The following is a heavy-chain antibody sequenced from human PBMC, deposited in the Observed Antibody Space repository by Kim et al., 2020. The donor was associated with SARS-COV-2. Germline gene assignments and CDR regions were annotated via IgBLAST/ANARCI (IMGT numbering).Heavy chain of an antibody. J-gene: IGHJ6*02. CDR3: ATAYCGGDCYTFYYDYGLNV. D-gene: IGHD2-21*02. V-gene: IGHV1-58*02. CDR1: GSTFTSSV. CDR2: IVLGSGNT. Sequence: SVKVSCKASGSTFTSSVMQWVRQARGQRLEWIGWIVLGSGNTHYAQRFEERVTITRDMSTSTAYMELSSLRSEDTAVYYCATAYCGGDCYTFYYDYGLNVWGQGTTVTVSS.